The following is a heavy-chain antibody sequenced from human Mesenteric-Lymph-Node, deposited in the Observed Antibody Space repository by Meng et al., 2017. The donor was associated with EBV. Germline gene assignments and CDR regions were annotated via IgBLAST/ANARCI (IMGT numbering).Heavy chain of an antibody. V-gene: IGHV4-30-4*01. CDR2: ISYSGNT. CDR1: GDSISGGGDY. D-gene: IGHD5-12*01. J-gene: IGHJ1*01. CDR3: ARALYSGYDYFD. Sequence: QVRLQESGPGLVKPSQTLSLTCGVSGDSISGGGDYWSWICQPPGKGLEWIGYISYSGNTYYNTSLKSRLTISLDTSKNQFSLKLKSVTAADTAVYYCARALYSGYDYFDWGQGTLVTVSS.